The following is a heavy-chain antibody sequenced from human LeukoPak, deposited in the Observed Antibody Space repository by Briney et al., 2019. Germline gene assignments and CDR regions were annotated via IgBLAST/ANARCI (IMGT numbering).Heavy chain of an antibody. V-gene: IGHV4-59*08. J-gene: IGHJ5*02. Sequence: PSETLSLTCTVSGDSISYYFWSWLRQPPGKGLEWIGYIYYSGRATYNPSLKSRVTMSIDTSKNQLSLNMSSMTAADTAVYYCARRREAAEFDPWGQGTLVTVSS. CDR3: ARRREAAEFDP. CDR2: IYYSGRA. CDR1: GDSISYYF.